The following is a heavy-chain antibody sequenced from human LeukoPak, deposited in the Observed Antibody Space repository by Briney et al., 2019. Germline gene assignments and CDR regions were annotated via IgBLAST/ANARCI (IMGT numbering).Heavy chain of an antibody. V-gene: IGHV1-2*02. CDR2: INPNSGDT. J-gene: IGHJ4*02. CDR1: GCTFSDYY. D-gene: IGHD3-22*01. CDR3: ARKVYWYDTSDYHYFDS. Sequence: GASVKVSCKTSGCTFSDYYIHWVRQAPGQGLEWMGWINPNSGDTNYAQKFLGRVTMTRGTSISTAYIELSRLKSDDTAVYYCARKVYWYDTSDYHYFDSWGQGTLVTVSS.